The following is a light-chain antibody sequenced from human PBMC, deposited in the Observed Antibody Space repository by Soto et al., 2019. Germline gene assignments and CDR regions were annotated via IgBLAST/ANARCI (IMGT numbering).Light chain of an antibody. J-gene: IGKJ2*02. CDR2: DAS. Sequence: IQVTQAPSALSSSVDDRVTKTGRVSQSISSWLSWNQQKPWKAPKPLIYDASSLESGVPSRVSGSGSATEFTLTVSSRQPDYFATYYCQQHNRYACTCEQGTNLEIK. CDR3: QQHNRYACT. CDR1: QSISSW. V-gene: IGKV1-5*01.